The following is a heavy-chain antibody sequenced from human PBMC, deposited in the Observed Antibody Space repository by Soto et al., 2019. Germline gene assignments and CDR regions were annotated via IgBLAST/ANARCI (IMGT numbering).Heavy chain of an antibody. J-gene: IGHJ3*02. CDR3: ARARYYDSSGYYANDAFDI. V-gene: IGHV1-69*13. CDR1: GGTFSSYA. Sequence: ASVKVSCKASGGTFSSYAISWVRQAPGQGLEWMGGIIPIFGTANYAQKFQGRVTITADESTSTAYMELSSLRSEDTAVYYCARARYYDSSGYYANDAFDIWGQGTMVTVSS. D-gene: IGHD3-22*01. CDR2: IIPIFGTA.